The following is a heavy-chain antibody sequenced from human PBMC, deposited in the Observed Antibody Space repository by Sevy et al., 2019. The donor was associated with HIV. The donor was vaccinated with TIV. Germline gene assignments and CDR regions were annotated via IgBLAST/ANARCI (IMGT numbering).Heavy chain of an antibody. CDR3: ARDLPPSATTVAHFDY. Sequence: GGSLRLSCAASGFRFSSYEMNWARQAPGKGLEWVASISNSGTNIYYSDSVRGRFTISRDTAKNSLYLQMNSLRAEDTAVYYCARDLPPSATTVAHFDYWGQGTLVTVSS. CDR2: ISNSGTNI. J-gene: IGHJ4*02. CDR1: GFRFSSYE. D-gene: IGHD4-17*01. V-gene: IGHV3-48*03.